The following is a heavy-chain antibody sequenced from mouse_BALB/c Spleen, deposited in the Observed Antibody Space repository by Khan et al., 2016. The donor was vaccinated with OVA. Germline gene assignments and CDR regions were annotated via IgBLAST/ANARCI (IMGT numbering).Heavy chain of an antibody. CDR2: VSTGGHYT. J-gene: IGHJ3*01. Sequence: EVELVESGGDVVKPGGSLKLSCAASGFTFSTYGMSWVRQTPDKRLEWVATVSTGGHYTYYPDTVTGRFTISRDNAKDTLYLQMSSLKSEDTAMFYCARLAYFYDSEGFAYWGQGTLVTGSA. V-gene: IGHV5-6*01. CDR3: ARLAYFYDSEGFAY. D-gene: IGHD1-1*01. CDR1: GFTFSTYG.